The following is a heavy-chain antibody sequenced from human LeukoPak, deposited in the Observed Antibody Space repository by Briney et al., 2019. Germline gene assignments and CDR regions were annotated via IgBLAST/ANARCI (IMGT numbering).Heavy chain of an antibody. Sequence: ASVKVSCKASGYTFTGYYMHWVRQAPGQGLEWMGWINPNSGGTNYAQKFQGRVTMTRDTSISTAYKDLSRLRSDDTAVYYCARGAIELELPLDPWGQGTLVTVSS. CDR2: INPNSGGT. CDR3: ARGAIELELPLDP. J-gene: IGHJ5*02. V-gene: IGHV1-2*02. CDR1: GYTFTGYY. D-gene: IGHD1-7*01.